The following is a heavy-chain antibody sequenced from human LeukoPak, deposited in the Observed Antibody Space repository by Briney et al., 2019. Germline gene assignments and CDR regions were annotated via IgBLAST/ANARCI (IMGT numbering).Heavy chain of an antibody. J-gene: IGHJ4*02. V-gene: IGHV3-7*01. CDR3: ATGGGDS. D-gene: IGHD3-16*01. CDR2: IMQDGSDK. CDR1: GFTFSNSW. Sequence: PGGSLRLSCAASGFTFSNSWMSWVGQAPGKGREWVAMIMQDGSDKYYVDSVEGRFTISRDNAQNSLYLQMNSLRAEDTSVYYCATGGGDSWGQGTLVTVSS.